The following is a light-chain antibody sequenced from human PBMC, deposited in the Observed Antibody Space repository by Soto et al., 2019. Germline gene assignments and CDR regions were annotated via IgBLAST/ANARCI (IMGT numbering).Light chain of an antibody. CDR2: AAS. J-gene: IGKJ1*01. CDR3: QPSYSTPPT. V-gene: IGKV1-39*01. Sequence: DIQMTQSPSSLSASVGDRVTITCRASQSISSYLNWYQQKPGKAPKLLIYAASSLQSGVPSRFRCSGSGTDFTLTISSLQPEEFSTYYCQPSYSTPPTFGQGTKVEIK. CDR1: QSISSY.